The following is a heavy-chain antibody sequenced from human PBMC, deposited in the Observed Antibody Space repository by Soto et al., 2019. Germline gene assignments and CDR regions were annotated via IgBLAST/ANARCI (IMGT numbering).Heavy chain of an antibody. CDR2: VYYSGST. Sequence: PSETLSLTCTVSGASISSSSYYWGWIRQPPGKGLEWIGSVYYSGSTYDNPSLKSRITLSVDRSKSQFSLKLTSVTAADTAVYYCARLLYDSRGYYYFDYWGQGTLVTVSS. D-gene: IGHD3-22*01. J-gene: IGHJ4*02. CDR3: ARLLYDSRGYYYFDY. V-gene: IGHV4-39*01. CDR1: GASISSSSYY.